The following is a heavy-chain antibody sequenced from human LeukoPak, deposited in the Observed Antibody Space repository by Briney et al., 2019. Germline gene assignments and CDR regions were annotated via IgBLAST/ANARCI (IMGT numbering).Heavy chain of an antibody. CDR1: GYTFTSYY. CDR2: INPSGGST. CDR3: ARFPNTAMVMGLEYHYYGMDV. V-gene: IGHV1-46*01. J-gene: IGHJ6*02. Sequence: GASVKVSCKASGYTFTSYYMHWVRQAPGQGLEWMGIINPSGGSTSYAQKFQGRVTMTRDTSTSTVYMELSSLRSEDTAVYYCARFPNTAMVMGLEYHYYGMDVWGQGTTVTVSS. D-gene: IGHD5-18*01.